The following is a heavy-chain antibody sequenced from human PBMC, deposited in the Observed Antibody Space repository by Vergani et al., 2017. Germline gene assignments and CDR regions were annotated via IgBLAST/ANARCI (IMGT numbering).Heavy chain of an antibody. J-gene: IGHJ6*03. Sequence: EVQLVESGGGLVQPGRSLRLSCAASGFTFDDYAMHWVRQAPGKGLEWVSLISWDGGSTYYADSVKGRFTISRDNSKNSLYLQMNSLRSEDTAVYYCARGSPRPPLQFYYYYYMDVWGKGTTVTVSS. CDR2: ISWDGGST. V-gene: IGHV3-43*02. D-gene: IGHD4-11*01. CDR3: ARGSPRPPLQFYYYYYMDV. CDR1: GFTFDDYA.